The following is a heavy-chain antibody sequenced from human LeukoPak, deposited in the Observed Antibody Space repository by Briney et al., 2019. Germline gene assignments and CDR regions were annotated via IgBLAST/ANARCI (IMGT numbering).Heavy chain of an antibody. Sequence: GGSLRLSCAASGFTFSSYWMHWVRQAPGKGLVWVSRINSDGSSTSYADSVRGRFTISRDNSKNTLYLQMNSLRAEDTAVYYCAKDDYVWGSYRPDAFDIWGQGTMVTVSS. J-gene: IGHJ3*02. V-gene: IGHV3-74*01. CDR3: AKDDYVWGSYRPDAFDI. CDR2: INSDGSST. CDR1: GFTFSSYW. D-gene: IGHD3-16*02.